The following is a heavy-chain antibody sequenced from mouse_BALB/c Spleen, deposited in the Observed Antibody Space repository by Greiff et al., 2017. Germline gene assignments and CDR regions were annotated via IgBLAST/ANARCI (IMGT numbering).Heavy chain of an antibody. CDR3: ASGAGDY. V-gene: IGHV1S81*02. D-gene: IGHD3-3*01. Sequence: VQLQQSGAELVKPGASVKLSCKASGYTFTSYWMHWVKQRPGQGLEWIGEINPSNGRTNYNEKFKSKATLTVDKSSSTAYMQLSSLTSEDSAVYYCASGAGDYWGQGTTLTVSS. CDR1: GYTFTSYW. J-gene: IGHJ2*01. CDR2: INPSNGRT.